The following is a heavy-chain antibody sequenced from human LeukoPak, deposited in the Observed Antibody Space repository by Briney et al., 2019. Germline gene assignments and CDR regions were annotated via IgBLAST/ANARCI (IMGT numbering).Heavy chain of an antibody. V-gene: IGHV4-59*01. D-gene: IGHD6-6*01. CDR2: IYYSGRT. CDR3: ARGLARSYYYYYMDV. J-gene: IGHJ6*03. CDR1: GGSISSYY. Sequence: SETLSLTCTVSGGSISSYYWSWIRQPPGKGLEGSGYIYYSGRTNYNPSLKSRGTISVDTSKNQFSLKLSSVTAADTAVYYCARGLARSYYYYYMDVWGKGTTVTVSS.